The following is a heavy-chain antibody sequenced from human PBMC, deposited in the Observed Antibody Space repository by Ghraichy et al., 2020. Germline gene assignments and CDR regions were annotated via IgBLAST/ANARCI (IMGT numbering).Heavy chain of an antibody. CDR3: ARLGSNNLSYFDY. J-gene: IGHJ4*02. V-gene: IGHV1-2*02. Sequence: ASVKVSCRTSGYTFDVYYLHWVRQAPGQSLEWMGWISPYSGATGFEPKFQDRVTMTRDSSMSTAYMTLNRLRSDDTAVYYCARLGSNNLSYFDYWGQGTLVTVSS. CDR1: GYTFDVYY. CDR2: ISPYSGAT. D-gene: IGHD3-10*01.